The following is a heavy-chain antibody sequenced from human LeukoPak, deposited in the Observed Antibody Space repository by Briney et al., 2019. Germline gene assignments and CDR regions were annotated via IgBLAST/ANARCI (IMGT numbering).Heavy chain of an antibody. V-gene: IGHV3-48*02. CDR3: ARSGFWSGYYHFDY. Sequence: AGGSLRLSCAASGFTFSSYSMNWVRQAPGKGLEWVSYISSSSSTIYYADSVKGRFTISRDNAKNSLYLQMDSLRDEDTAVYYCARSGFWSGYYHFDYWGQGTLVTVSS. CDR1: GFTFSSYS. J-gene: IGHJ4*02. CDR2: ISSSSSTI. D-gene: IGHD3-3*01.